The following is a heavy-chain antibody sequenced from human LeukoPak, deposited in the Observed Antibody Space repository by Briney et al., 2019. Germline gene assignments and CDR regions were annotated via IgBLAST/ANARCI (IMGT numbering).Heavy chain of an antibody. CDR3: ARGPITMVRGVNLYFDY. CDR1: GYSISSGYY. V-gene: IGHV4-38-2*02. Sequence: SETLSLTCTVSGYSISSGYYWGWIRQPPGKGLEWIGSIYHSGSTYYNPSLKSRVTISVDTSKNQFSLKLSSVTAADTAVYYCARGPITMVRGVNLYFDYWGQGTLVTVSS. D-gene: IGHD3-10*01. CDR2: IYHSGST. J-gene: IGHJ4*02.